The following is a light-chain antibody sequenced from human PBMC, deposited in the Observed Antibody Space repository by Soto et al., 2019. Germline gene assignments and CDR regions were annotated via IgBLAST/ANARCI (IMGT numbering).Light chain of an antibody. CDR3: TLYTSENTYV. CDR2: EAS. CDR1: STDFVSYNR. Sequence: QAVVTQPASVSGSPGQSITISCTGTSTDFVSYNRVSWYQQPPGTAPKLIIYEASNRPSGVPDRFSGSKSGNTASLTISGLQAADEADYYCTLYTSENTYVFGTGTKVTVL. V-gene: IGLV2-18*01. J-gene: IGLJ1*01.